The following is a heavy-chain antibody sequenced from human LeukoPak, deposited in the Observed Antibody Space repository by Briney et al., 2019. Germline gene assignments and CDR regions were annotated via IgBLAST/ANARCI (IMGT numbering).Heavy chain of an antibody. V-gene: IGHV1-18*01. Sequence: ASVKVSCKASGYSFTSYGISWVRQAPGQGLEWMGWISGYNGNTNYAQILQGRVTMTTDTSTSTVYMELRSLRSDDTAVYYCARESVYGYCSGGSCSRGFDYWGQGTLVTVSS. J-gene: IGHJ4*02. D-gene: IGHD2-15*01. CDR1: GYSFTSYG. CDR2: ISGYNGNT. CDR3: ARESVYGYCSGGSCSRGFDY.